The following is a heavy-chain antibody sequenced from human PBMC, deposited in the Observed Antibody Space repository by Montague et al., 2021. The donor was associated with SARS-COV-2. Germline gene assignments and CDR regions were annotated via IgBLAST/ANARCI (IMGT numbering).Heavy chain of an antibody. J-gene: IGHJ4*02. Sequence: PALVKPTQTLTLTCTVSGFSLSTSGESVGWIRQPPGKALEWLALIFWDDDKRYSPSLKNRVTITKDTSKNQVVLRMTNMDPLDTATYYCAHKVKWELYYFDYWGQGTLVTVSS. D-gene: IGHD4-23*01. CDR2: IFWDDDK. CDR3: AHKVKWELYYFDY. CDR1: GFSLSTSGES. V-gene: IGHV2-5*02.